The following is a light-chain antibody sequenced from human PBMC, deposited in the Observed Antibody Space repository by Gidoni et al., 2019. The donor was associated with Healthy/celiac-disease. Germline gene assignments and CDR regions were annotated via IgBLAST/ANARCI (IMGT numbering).Light chain of an antibody. CDR3: QQSYSTPYT. V-gene: IGKV1-39*01. J-gene: IGKJ2*01. Sequence: DIQMTQSPSSLSASVGDRVTITCRASQSISSYLNWYQQKPGKALKLLIYAASSLQSGVPSRFSGSGSGTDFTLTSSSLQPEDFATYYCQQSYSTPYTFGQGTKLEIK. CDR1: QSISSY. CDR2: AAS.